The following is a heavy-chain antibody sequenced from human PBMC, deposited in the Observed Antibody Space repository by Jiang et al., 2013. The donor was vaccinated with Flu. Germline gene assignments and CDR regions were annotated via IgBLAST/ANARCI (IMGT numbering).Heavy chain of an antibody. J-gene: IGHJ4*02. D-gene: IGHD1-26*01. Sequence: SGAEVKKPGASVKVSCKASGYTFTGYYMHWVRQAPGQGLEWMGWINPNSGGTNYVQKFQGRVTMTRDTSISTAYMELSRLTSDDTAVYYCAIEQGWELGAFDYWGQGTLVTVSS. CDR2: INPNSGGT. V-gene: IGHV1-2*02. CDR3: AIEQGWELGAFDY. CDR1: GYTFTGYY.